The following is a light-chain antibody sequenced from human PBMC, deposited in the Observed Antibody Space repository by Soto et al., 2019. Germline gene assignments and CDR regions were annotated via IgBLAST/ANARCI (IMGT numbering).Light chain of an antibody. CDR1: SSDVGVNNY. J-gene: IGLJ2*01. Sequence: QAVVTQPASVSGSPGQSITISCTGTSSDVGVNNYVSWYKQHPGKAPKLMIYEVSNRPSGVSNRFSGSKSGNTASLTISGLQAEDEADYHCSSYTTSSSVVFGGGTKVTVL. CDR3: SSYTTSSSVV. CDR2: EVS. V-gene: IGLV2-14*01.